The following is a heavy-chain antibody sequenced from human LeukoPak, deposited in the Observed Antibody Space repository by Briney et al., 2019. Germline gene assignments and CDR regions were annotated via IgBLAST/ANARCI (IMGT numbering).Heavy chain of an antibody. Sequence: SVKVSCKASGGTFSSYAISWVRQAPGQGLEWMGRIIPIFGTANYAQKFQGRVTITTDESTSTAYMELSSLRSEDTAVYYCAGINPYCYYMDVWGKGTTVTVSS. J-gene: IGHJ6*03. CDR2: IIPIFGTA. CDR3: AGINPYCYYMDV. V-gene: IGHV1-69*05. CDR1: GGTFSSYA.